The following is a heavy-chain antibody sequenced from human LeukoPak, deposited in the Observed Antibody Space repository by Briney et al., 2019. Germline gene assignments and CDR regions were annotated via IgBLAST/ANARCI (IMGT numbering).Heavy chain of an antibody. V-gene: IGHV3-23*01. CDR3: VKVATWTYFDS. Sequence: GGSLRLSCAASGFTFDGYAMSWVRQAPGKGLEWVSTVSERGVITTYADSVKGRFTISRDNSKNTLYLQLTSLRVEDTAVYYCVKVATWTYFDSWGQGTLVTVSS. CDR1: GFTFDGYA. CDR2: VSERGVIT. J-gene: IGHJ4*02. D-gene: IGHD3/OR15-3a*01.